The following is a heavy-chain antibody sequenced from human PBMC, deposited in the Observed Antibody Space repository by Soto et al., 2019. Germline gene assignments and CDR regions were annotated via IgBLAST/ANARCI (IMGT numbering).Heavy chain of an antibody. CDR1: GDYITSYC. CDR3: ERDKNSGMIVADDDAFDI. Sequence: ETLSHTWTVSGDYITSYCWSGFRQPAGKGLEWIGRISTSGCTNYNLSLKRRVTMSEDTTKNQFSMKLRSVNAADSAVYYCERDKNSGMIVADDDAFDIWGQGTMVT. J-gene: IGHJ3*02. D-gene: IGHD3-22*01. V-gene: IGHV4-4*07. CDR2: ISTSGCT.